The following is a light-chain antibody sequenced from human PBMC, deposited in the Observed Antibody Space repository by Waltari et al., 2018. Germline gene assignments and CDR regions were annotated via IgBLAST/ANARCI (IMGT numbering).Light chain of an antibody. Sequence: QSALTQPRPVSGPPGQSVTIPRAGPSNAVANNNYVSWYQQHPGKAPKLMINDVNKRPSGVPDRFSGSKSGNTASLTISGLQTEDEADYYCCSYAGSYTWVFGGGTKLTVL. V-gene: IGLV2-11*01. J-gene: IGLJ3*02. CDR3: CSYAGSYTWV. CDR1: SNAVANNNY. CDR2: DVN.